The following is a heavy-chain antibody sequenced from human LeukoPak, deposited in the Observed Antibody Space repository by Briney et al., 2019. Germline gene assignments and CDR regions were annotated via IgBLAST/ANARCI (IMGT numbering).Heavy chain of an antibody. J-gene: IGHJ4*02. CDR3: AKGEGRFGELLAIDY. CDR2: ISYDGSIK. D-gene: IGHD3-10*01. V-gene: IGHV3-30*18. CDR1: GFTFSNYG. Sequence: GRSLRLSCAASGFTFSNYGTQWVRQAPGKGLEWVAVISYDGSIKYYADSVKGRFTISRDSSKNTLYLEMSSLTTEDTAVYYCAKGEGRFGELLAIDYWGQGTLVTVSS.